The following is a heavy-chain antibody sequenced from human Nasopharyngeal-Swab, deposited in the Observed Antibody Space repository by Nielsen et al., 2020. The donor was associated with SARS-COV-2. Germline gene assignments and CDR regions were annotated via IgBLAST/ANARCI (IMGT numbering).Heavy chain of an antibody. Sequence: VRQAPGKGLEWVSSISSSSSYIYYADSVKGRFTISRDNAKNSLYLQMNSLRAEDTAVYYCARGLISVAWLYYFDYWGQGTLVTVSS. V-gene: IGHV3-21*01. D-gene: IGHD5-12*01. J-gene: IGHJ4*02. CDR2: ISSSSSYI. CDR3: ARGLISVAWLYYFDY.